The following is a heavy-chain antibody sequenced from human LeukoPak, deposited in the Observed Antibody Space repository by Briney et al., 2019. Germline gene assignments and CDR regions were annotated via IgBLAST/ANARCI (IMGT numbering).Heavy chain of an antibody. CDR3: ARASGRYSDAFDI. D-gene: IGHD1-26*01. CDR1: GYTFIGYY. J-gene: IGHJ3*02. Sequence: GASVKVSCKASGYTFIGYYMHWVRQAPGQGLEWMGWINPNSGGTNYAQNFQGRVTMTRDTSISTAYMELSRLRSDDTALYYCARASGRYSDAFDIWGQGTMVTVSS. CDR2: INPNSGGT. V-gene: IGHV1-2*02.